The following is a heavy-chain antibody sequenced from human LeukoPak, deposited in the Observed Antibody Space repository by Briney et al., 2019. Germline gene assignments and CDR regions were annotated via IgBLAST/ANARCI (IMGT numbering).Heavy chain of an antibody. CDR2: ISGGGGST. CDR1: GFTFSSYA. J-gene: IGHJ4*02. V-gene: IGHV3-23*01. CDR3: AKATDYYDSSGSIDY. Sequence: PGGSLRLSCAASGFTFSSYAMSWVRQAPGKGLEWVSAISGGGGSTYYAGSVKGRFTISRDNSKNTLYLQMNSLRAEDTAVYYCAKATDYYDSSGSIDYWGQGTLVTVSS. D-gene: IGHD3-22*01.